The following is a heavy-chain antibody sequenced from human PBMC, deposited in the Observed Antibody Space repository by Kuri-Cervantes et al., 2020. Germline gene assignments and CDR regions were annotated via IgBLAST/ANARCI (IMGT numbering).Heavy chain of an antibody. D-gene: IGHD2-15*01. CDR3: ARYCGDGSCYN. CDR2: ISYDGSNK. J-gene: IGHJ4*02. CDR1: GFTFSSYG. Sequence: GESLKISCAASGFTFSSYGMHWVRQAPGKGLEWVAVISYDGSNKYYADSVKGRFTISRDNSKNTLYLQMNSLRVEDTAVYYCARYCGDGSCYNWGQGTLVTVSS. V-gene: IGHV3-30*03.